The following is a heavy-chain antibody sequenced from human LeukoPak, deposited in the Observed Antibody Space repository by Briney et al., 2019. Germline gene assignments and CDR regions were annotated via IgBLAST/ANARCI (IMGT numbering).Heavy chain of an antibody. J-gene: IGHJ3*02. CDR2: INHSGST. V-gene: IGHV4-34*01. Sequence: SETLSLTCAVYGGSFSDYYWSWIRQPPGKGLEWIGEINHSGSTNYSPSLKSRVTISVDRSKNQFSLKLSSVTAADTAVYYCARGGNSEGRAFDIWGQGTMVTVSS. CDR3: ARGGNSEGRAFDI. CDR1: GGSFSDYY. D-gene: IGHD4-23*01.